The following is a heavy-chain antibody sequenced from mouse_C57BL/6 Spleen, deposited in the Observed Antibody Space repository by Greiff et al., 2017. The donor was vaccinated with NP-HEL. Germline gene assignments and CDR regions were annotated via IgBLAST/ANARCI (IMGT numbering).Heavy chain of an antibody. CDR2: IYPRDGST. Sequence: QVQLQQSGPELVKPGASVKLSCKASGYTFTSYDINWVKQRPGQGLEWIGWIYPRDGSTKYNEKFKGKATLTVDTYSSTAYMELHSLTSEDSAVYFCARSGIYYGNYDAMDYWGQGTSVTVSS. J-gene: IGHJ4*01. CDR3: ARSGIYYGNYDAMDY. CDR1: GYTFTSYD. V-gene: IGHV1-85*01. D-gene: IGHD2-1*01.